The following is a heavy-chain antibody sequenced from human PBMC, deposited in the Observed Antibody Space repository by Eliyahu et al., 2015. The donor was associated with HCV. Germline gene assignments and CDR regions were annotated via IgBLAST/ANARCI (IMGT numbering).Heavy chain of an antibody. CDR3: ARRLAVADTFGY. V-gene: IGHV5-51*03. Sequence: EVQLVQSGAEVKKPGXXLXISCKGSGYFFXNYWIGWXRQMPGKGLEWXGXIYPVTLMPDTARPFQGQVTISADKSISTAYLQWSSLKASDTAMYYCARRLAVADTFGYWGQGTLVTVSS. D-gene: IGHD6-19*01. J-gene: IGHJ4*02. CDR1: GYFFXNYW. CDR2: IYPVTLMP.